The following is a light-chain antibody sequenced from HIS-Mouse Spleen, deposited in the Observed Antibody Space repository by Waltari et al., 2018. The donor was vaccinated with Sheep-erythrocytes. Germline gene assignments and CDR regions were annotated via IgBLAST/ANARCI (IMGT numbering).Light chain of an antibody. Sequence: DIVMTQSPLSLPVTPGEPASISCRSSQSLLHSNGYNYLYWYLQTPGPSQQLFIYLGSNRASGVPDRFSGRGSGTDFTLKISRVEAEDVGVYYSMQALQTPVSLNGYTFGQGTKLEIK. CDR2: LGS. J-gene: IGKJ2*01. V-gene: IGKV2-28*01. CDR1: QSLLHSNGYNY. CDR3: MQALQTPVSLNGYT.